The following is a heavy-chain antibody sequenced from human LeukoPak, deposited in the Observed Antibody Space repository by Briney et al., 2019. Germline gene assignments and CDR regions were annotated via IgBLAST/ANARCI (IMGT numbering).Heavy chain of an antibody. CDR3: AKDLGTSPTPRGYFDY. CDR2: IRYDGSDK. D-gene: IGHD7-27*01. CDR1: GFTFSVSA. Sequence: GGSLRLSCAASGFTFSVSAMHWARRTRGKGLEWVGFIRYDGSDKYYADSVKGRFTISRDNSKNTLYLQMDSLRAEDTAVYYCAKDLGTSPTPRGYFDYWGQGTLVTVSS. J-gene: IGHJ4*02. V-gene: IGHV3-30*02.